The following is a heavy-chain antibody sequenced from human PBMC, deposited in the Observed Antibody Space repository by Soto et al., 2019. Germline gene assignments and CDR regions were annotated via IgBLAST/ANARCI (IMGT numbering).Heavy chain of an antibody. Sequence: PSQTLSLTCTISGDSVSNNNAAWNWIRQSPSRGLEWLGRTYYRSKWYSDYSLSVKSRITINPDTSKDQFSLQLNSVTPEDTALYYYARAKEYTRSSGMDVWGQGTTVTVSS. CDR2: TYYRSKWYS. CDR1: GDSVSNNNAA. CDR3: ARAKEYTRSSGMDV. V-gene: IGHV6-1*01. J-gene: IGHJ6*02. D-gene: IGHD6-6*01.